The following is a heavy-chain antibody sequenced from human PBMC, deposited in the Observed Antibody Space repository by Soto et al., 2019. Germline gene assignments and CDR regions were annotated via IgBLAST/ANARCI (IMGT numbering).Heavy chain of an antibody. CDR3: ARGTGDQLLSQGTFWFDP. V-gene: IGHV1-69*02. J-gene: IGHJ5*02. D-gene: IGHD2-2*01. CDR1: GGTFSSYT. Sequence: ASVKVSCKASGGTFSSYTISWVRQAPGQGLEWMGRIIPILGIANYAQKFQGRVTITADKSTSTAYMELSSLRSEDTAVYYCARGTGDQLLSQGTFWFDPWGQGTLVTVSS. CDR2: IIPILGIA.